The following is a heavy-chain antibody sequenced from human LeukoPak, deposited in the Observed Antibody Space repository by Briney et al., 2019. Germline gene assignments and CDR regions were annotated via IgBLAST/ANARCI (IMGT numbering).Heavy chain of an antibody. CDR2: LYSDGNT. V-gene: IGHV3-53*01. Sequence: GGSLKLSCAASGFTVITNDMTWVRQAPGKWLEWVSVLYSDGNTKYADSVQGRFTISRDNSKNTLYLEMNSLSPDDTAVYYCARGVEPLAANTLAYWGQGTLVTVSS. CDR1: GFTVITND. J-gene: IGHJ4*02. CDR3: ARGVEPLAANTLAY. D-gene: IGHD1-14*01.